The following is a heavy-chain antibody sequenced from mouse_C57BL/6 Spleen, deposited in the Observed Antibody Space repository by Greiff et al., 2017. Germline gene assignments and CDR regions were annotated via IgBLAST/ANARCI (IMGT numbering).Heavy chain of an antibody. J-gene: IGHJ3*01. CDR3: ARAGYPAWFAY. CDR1: GFTFSDYG. D-gene: IGHD2-2*01. V-gene: IGHV5-17*01. Sequence: EVHLVESGGGLVKPGGSLKLSCAASGFTFSDYGMHWVRQAPEKGLEWVAYISSGSSTIYYADTVKGRFTISRDNAKNTLFLQMTSLRSEDTAMYYCARAGYPAWFAYWGQGTLVTVSA. CDR2: ISSGSSTI.